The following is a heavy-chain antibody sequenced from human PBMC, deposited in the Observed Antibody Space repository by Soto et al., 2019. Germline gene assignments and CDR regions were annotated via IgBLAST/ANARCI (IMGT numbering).Heavy chain of an antibody. Sequence: QVQLVQSGAEVKRPGASVRVSCKASGYTFTTDDINWVRQAPGQGLEWMGWMNPNSGDTGYAQNFQGRVSMTRSTSISTAYLEVWSLTSEDTTVYFCASANGDVWGQGTTVTVS. CDR1: GYTFTTDD. D-gene: IGHD1-1*01. J-gene: IGHJ6*02. CDR2: MNPNSGDT. V-gene: IGHV1-8*02. CDR3: ASANGDV.